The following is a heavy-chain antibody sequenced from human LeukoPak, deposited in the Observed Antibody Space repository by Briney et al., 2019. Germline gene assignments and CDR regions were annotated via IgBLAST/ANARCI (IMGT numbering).Heavy chain of an antibody. V-gene: IGHV1-69*04. Sequence: GASVKVSCKASGGTFNNYAISWVRQAPGQGLEWMGRIIAILEIANYAQKFQGRVTITADKSTSTAYMELSSLRSEDTAVYYCARQAQQLGLGWFDPWGQGTLVTVSS. J-gene: IGHJ5*02. CDR2: IIAILEIA. D-gene: IGHD6-13*01. CDR3: ARQAQQLGLGWFDP. CDR1: GGTFNNYA.